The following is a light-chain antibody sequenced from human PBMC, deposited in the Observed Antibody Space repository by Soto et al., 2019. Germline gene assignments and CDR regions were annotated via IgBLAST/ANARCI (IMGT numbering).Light chain of an antibody. CDR1: QSLLYRDGNTY. J-gene: IGKJ1*01. CDR3: MQATHWPPT. CDR2: KVF. V-gene: IGKV2-30*01. Sequence: DVVMTQSPLSLAATLGQPASISCRSSQSLLYRDGNTYLNWFHQRPGQSPRRLIYKVFNRESGVPDRFSGSGSGTDSTLHITRVEADDVGFYFCMQATHWPPTFGLGTRVELK.